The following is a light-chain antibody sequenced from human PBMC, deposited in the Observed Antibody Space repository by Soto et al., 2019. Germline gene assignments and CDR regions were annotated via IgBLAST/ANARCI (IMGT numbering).Light chain of an antibody. CDR1: QSVSSN. J-gene: IGKJ2*01. CDR2: GAS. V-gene: IGKV3-15*01. CDR3: QQYNNWPPFMYT. Sequence: EIVMTQSPATLSVSPGERATLSCRASQSVSSNLAWYQQKPGQAPRLLIYGASTRATGIPAMFSGSGSGTEFTLTISSLQSEDFAVYYCQQYNNWPPFMYTFGQGTKVDIK.